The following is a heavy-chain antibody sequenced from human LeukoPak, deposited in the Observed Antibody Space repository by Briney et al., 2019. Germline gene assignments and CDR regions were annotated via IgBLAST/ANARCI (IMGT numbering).Heavy chain of an antibody. CDR1: GFPFNTYA. V-gene: IGHV3-23*01. D-gene: IGHD2/OR15-2a*01. CDR3: AKNHDSNTYHTDDAFDA. CDR2: ISVSGRST. J-gene: IGHJ3*01. Sequence: PGGSLRLSCAASGFPFNTYAMNRVRQAPGKGPEWVSVISVSGRSTYYADSVKGRFTISRDSSKSTLYLQMNSLRAEDTAIYYCAKNHDSNTYHTDDAFDAWGQGTMVTVSS.